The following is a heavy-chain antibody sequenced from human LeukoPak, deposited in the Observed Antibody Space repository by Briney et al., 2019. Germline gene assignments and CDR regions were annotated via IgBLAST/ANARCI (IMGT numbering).Heavy chain of an antibody. J-gene: IGHJ5*02. D-gene: IGHD3-10*01. CDR2: INPNSGGT. V-gene: IGHV1-2*02. CDR1: GYTFTSYG. CDR3: ARDFEGMVRGSIWFDP. Sequence: ASVKVSCKASGYTFTSYGISWVRQAPGQGLEWMGWINPNSGGTNYAQKFQGRVTMTRDTSISTAYMELSRLRSDDTAVYYCARDFEGMVRGSIWFDPWGQGTLVTVSS.